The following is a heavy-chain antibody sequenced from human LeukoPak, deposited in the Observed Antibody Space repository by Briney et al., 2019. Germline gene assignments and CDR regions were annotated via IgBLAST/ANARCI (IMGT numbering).Heavy chain of an antibody. CDR2: IYYSGST. J-gene: IGHJ3*02. CDR3: ARDDSSRDHDAFDI. V-gene: IGHV4-59*01. D-gene: IGHD4-11*01. CDR1: GGSISSYY. Sequence: SETLSLTCTVSGGSISSYYWSWIRQPPGKGLEWSGYIYYSGSTNYNPSLKSRVTISVDTSKNQFSLKLSSVTAADTAVYYCARDDSSRDHDAFDIWGQGTMVTVSS.